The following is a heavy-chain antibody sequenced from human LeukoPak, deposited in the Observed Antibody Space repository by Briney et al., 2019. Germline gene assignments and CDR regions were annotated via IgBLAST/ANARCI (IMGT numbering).Heavy chain of an antibody. D-gene: IGHD6-13*01. Sequence: ASVKVSCKASGYTFTSYDINWVRQATGKGLEWMGWMNPNSGNTGYAQKFQGRVTMTRNTSISTAYMELSSLRSEDTAVYYCARGRLVSSSWYFHYYYGMDVWGQGTTVTVSS. CDR1: GYTFTSYD. CDR2: MNPNSGNT. CDR3: ARGRLVSSSWYFHYYYGMDV. V-gene: IGHV1-8*01. J-gene: IGHJ6*02.